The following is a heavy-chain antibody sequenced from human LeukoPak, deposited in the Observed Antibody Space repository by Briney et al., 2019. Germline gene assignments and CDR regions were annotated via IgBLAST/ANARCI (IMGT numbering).Heavy chain of an antibody. CDR1: GFTFSSYA. Sequence: PGGSLRLSCAASGFTFSSYAMSWVRQAPGKGLEWVSGISGTGGSTYYADSVKGRFTISRDNSKNTLYLQMNSLRAEDTAVYYCAKDWSSRRVITVTTFDYWGQGTLVTVSS. CDR3: AKDWSSRRVITVTTFDY. CDR2: ISGTGGST. V-gene: IGHV3-23*01. J-gene: IGHJ4*02. D-gene: IGHD4-17*01.